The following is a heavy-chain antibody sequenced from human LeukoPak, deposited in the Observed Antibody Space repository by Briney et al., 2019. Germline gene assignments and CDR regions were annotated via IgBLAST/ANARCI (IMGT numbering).Heavy chain of an antibody. CDR1: GFTFSTYA. V-gene: IGHV3-23*01. CDR2: ISGSGGST. J-gene: IGHJ6*02. Sequence: GGSPRLSCAVSGFTFSTYAMSWVRQAPGKGLEWVSSISGSGGSTFYADSVKGRFTISRDNSKNTLYLQMNSLRAEDTALYYCARDGWFGESPETYGMDVWGQGTTVTVSS. CDR3: ARDGWFGESPETYGMDV. D-gene: IGHD3-10*01.